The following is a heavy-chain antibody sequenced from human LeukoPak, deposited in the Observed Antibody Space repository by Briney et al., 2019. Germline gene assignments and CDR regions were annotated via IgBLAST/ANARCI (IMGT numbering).Heavy chain of an antibody. V-gene: IGHV4-4*07. D-gene: IGHD2-8*01. CDR2: IYTSGST. Sequence: PSETLSLTCTVSGGSISSYYWSWIRQPAGKGLEWIGRIYTSGSTNYNPSLKSRVTISVDKSKNQFSLKLSSVTAADTAIYYCARPIRDTNGYPLWYYFDYWGQGTLVTVSS. CDR1: GGSISSYY. J-gene: IGHJ4*02. CDR3: ARPIRDTNGYPLWYYFDY.